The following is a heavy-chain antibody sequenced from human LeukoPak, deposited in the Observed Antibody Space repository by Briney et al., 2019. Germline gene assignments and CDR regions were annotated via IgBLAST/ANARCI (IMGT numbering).Heavy chain of an antibody. J-gene: IGHJ3*02. CDR3: ARDGSGSGPGYAFDI. CDR1: GGTFSSYA. V-gene: IGHV1-69*04. CDR2: IIPILGIA. Sequence: SVKVSCKASGGTFSSYAISWVRQAPGQGLEWLGRIIPILGIANYAQKFQGRVTITADKSTSTAYMELSSLRSEDTAVYYCARDGSGSGPGYAFDIWGQGTMVTVSS. D-gene: IGHD1-26*01.